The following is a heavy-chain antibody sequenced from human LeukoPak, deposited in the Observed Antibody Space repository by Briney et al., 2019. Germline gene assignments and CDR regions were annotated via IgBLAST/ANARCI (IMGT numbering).Heavy chain of an antibody. CDR3: AQRGVPAAMYYFDY. CDR1: TFTFSTYD. Sequence: SGGSLRLSCAASTFTFSTYDMTWVRQAPGKGLEWVSLISYTGGSTYYADSVKGRFTISRDNSKNTLYLQMNSLRAEDTAVYYCAQRGVPAAMYYFDYWGQGTLVTVSS. D-gene: IGHD2-2*01. CDR2: ISYTGGST. V-gene: IGHV3-23*01. J-gene: IGHJ4*02.